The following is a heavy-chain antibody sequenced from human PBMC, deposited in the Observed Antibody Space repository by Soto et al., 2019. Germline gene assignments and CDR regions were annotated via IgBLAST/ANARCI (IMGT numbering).Heavy chain of an antibody. J-gene: IGHJ4*02. Sequence: GGSLRLSCAVSGFSFSSAWMTWIRQAPGKGLERVAIMNEDGSERYYVDSVKGRFTISRDNAKNALFLQMNSLRVEDTAVYFCARDRAYSRFDYWGQGSLVTVSS. D-gene: IGHD4-4*01. CDR2: MNEDGSER. CDR3: ARDRAYSRFDY. CDR1: GFSFSSAW. V-gene: IGHV3-7*03.